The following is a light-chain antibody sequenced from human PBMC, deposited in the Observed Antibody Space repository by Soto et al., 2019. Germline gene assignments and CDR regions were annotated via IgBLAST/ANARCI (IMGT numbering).Light chain of an antibody. CDR2: GAT. CDR3: QQYGSSPYWT. Sequence: EIVLTQSPGTLSLSPGERATLSCRASQSVSSRNLAWYQQKPGHTPRLLIYGATSSATGIPDRFSGSGSGTDFTLTISRLEPEDFAVYYCQQYGSSPYWTFGQGTKVQIK. CDR1: QSVSSRN. V-gene: IGKV3-20*01. J-gene: IGKJ1*01.